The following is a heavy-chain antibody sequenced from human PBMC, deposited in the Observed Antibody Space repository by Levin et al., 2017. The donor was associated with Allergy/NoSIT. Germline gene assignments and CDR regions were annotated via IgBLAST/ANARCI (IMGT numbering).Heavy chain of an antibody. CDR2: IIPIFGTA. J-gene: IGHJ4*02. CDR3: ARGLDYDFWSGYWGYFDY. Sequence: SVKVSCKASGGTFSSYAISWVRQAPGQGLEWMGGIIPIFGTANYAQKFQGRVTIIADESTSTAYMELSSLRSEDTAVYYCARGLDYDFWSGYWGYFDYWGQGTLVTVSS. V-gene: IGHV1-69*13. D-gene: IGHD3-3*01. CDR1: GGTFSSYA.